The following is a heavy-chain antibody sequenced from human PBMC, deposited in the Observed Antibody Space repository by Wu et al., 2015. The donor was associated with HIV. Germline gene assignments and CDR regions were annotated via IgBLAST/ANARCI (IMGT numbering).Heavy chain of an antibody. CDR3: ATPSSYYYDSSGYSFGAFDI. V-gene: IGHV1-69*13. J-gene: IGHJ3*02. Sequence: QVQLVQSGAEVKKPGSSVKVSCKASGGTFSSYAISWVRQAPGQGLEWMGRIIPIFGTANYAQKFQGRVTITADESTSTAYMELSSLRSEDTAVYYCATPSSYYYDSSGYSFGAFDIWGQGTMVTVSS. CDR1: GGTFSSYA. CDR2: IIPIFGTA. D-gene: IGHD3-22*01.